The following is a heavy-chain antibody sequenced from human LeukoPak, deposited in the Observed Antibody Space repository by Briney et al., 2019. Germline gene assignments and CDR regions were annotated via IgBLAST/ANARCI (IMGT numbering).Heavy chain of an antibody. Sequence: SETLSLTCSVSGVSISSGSNYWGWIRQPPGKTLEWIGSIYSSGSTYYNSSLKSRVIILIDMSKNHFSLTLSSVTAADTAVYYCTRSDGYGLVGIWGQGTMVTVSS. CDR1: GVSISSGSNY. CDR3: TRSDGYGLVGI. D-gene: IGHD3-10*01. J-gene: IGHJ3*01. V-gene: IGHV4-39*07. CDR2: IYSSGST.